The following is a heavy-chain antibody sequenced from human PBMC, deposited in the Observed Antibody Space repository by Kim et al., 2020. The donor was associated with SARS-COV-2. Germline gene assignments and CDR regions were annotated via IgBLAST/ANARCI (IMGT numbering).Heavy chain of an antibody. CDR2: LSGSIPDA. Sequence: GGYLRLSCAVSGFAFGEYAMSWVRRAPGKGLEWVYALSGSIPDAMYADSVRCRFTISRDNSKNTLFLQMDSLRVDHTAVYYCSKDLLYVPGRGYFDSWGQGVVVTGAS. CDR1: GFAFGEYA. CDR3: SKDLLYVPGRGYFDS. D-gene: IGHD3-10*01. J-gene: IGHJ4*02. V-gene: IGHV3-23*01.